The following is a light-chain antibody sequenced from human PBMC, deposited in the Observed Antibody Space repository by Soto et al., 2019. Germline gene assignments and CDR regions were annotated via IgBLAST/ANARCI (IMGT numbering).Light chain of an antibody. V-gene: IGLV2-14*03. CDR2: EVI. CDR3: NSYTTSNTFV. CDR1: SSDIGAHNF. J-gene: IGLJ1*01. Sequence: QSVLTQPASVSGSPGQAITVSCSGTSSDIGAHNFVSWYQQHPGKAPKLIIYEVINRPSGVSDRFSGSKSGNTACLTISGLQSEDEADYYCNSYTTSNTFVFGSGTKVTVL.